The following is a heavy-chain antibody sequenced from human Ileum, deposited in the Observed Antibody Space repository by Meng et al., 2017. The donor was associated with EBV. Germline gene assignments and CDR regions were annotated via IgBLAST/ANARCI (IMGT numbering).Heavy chain of an antibody. CDR2: IYHSGIT. CDR3: ARDPTGGEDHQRV. Sequence: VLLQEAGPGLVKPSGSLSLPCAFSGGSISSSNWWSWVRQPPGKGLEWIGKIYHSGITIYNPSLKSRVTMSVDNSKNQFSLKLNSMTAADTAVYYCARDPTGGEDHQRVWGQGTLVTVSS. D-gene: IGHD1-14*01. J-gene: IGHJ4*02. CDR1: GGSISSSNW. V-gene: IGHV4-4*02.